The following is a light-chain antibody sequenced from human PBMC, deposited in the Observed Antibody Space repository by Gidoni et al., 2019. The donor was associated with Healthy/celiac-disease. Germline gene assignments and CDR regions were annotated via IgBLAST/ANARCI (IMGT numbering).Light chain of an antibody. J-gene: IGLJ2*01. CDR2: SNN. V-gene: IGLV1-47*02. CDR1: SSNIGSNY. Sequence: QSVLTQPTSASGPPGQRVTISCSGSSSNIGSNYVYWYQQLPGTAPNLLIYSNNQRPSGVPDRFSGSKSGTSASLAISGLRSEDEADYYCAAWDDSLSGPLFGGGTKLTV. CDR3: AAWDDSLSGPL.